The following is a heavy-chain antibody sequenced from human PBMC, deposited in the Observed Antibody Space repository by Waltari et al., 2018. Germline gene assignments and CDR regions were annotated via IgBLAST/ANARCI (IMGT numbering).Heavy chain of an antibody. CDR1: GFTFSSYA. Sequence: EVQLLESGGGLVQPGGSLRLSCAASGFTFSSYAMSWVRKAPGKGLEWVSVIYSGGSTYYADSVKGRFTISRDNSKNTLYLQMNSLRAEDTAVYYCAKSSARRSMDVWGKGTTVTVSS. CDR3: AKSSARRSMDV. J-gene: IGHJ6*03. CDR2: IYSGGST. D-gene: IGHD6-6*01. V-gene: IGHV3-23*03.